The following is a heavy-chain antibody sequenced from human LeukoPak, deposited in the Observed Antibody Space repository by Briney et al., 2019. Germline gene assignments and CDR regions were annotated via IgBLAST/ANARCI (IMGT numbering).Heavy chain of an antibody. J-gene: IGHJ3*02. CDR1: GGSISSDY. Sequence: TSETLSLTCTVSGGSISSDYWSWIRQPAGKGLEWIGRIYTSGSTNYNPSLKSRVTMSVDTSKNQFSLKLSSVTTADTAVYYCASYGGNSGKAFDIWGQGTMVTVSS. V-gene: IGHV4-4*07. CDR2: IYTSGST. D-gene: IGHD4-23*01. CDR3: ASYGGNSGKAFDI.